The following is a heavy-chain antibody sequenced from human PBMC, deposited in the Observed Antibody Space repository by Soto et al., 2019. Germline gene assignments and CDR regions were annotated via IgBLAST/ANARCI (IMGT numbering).Heavy chain of an antibody. CDR2: IYYSGST. J-gene: IGHJ4*02. V-gene: IGHV4-59*08. D-gene: IGHD6-19*01. Sequence: SETLSLTCTVSGGSISSYYWSWIRQPPGKGLEWIGYIYYSGSTNYNPSLKSRVTISVDTSKNQFSLKLSSVTAADTAVYYCARTRYSSGWYPENYFDYWGQGTLVTVS. CDR3: ARTRYSSGWYPENYFDY. CDR1: GGSISSYY.